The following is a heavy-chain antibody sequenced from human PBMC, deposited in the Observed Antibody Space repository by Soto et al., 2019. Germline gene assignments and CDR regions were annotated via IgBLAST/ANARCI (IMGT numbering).Heavy chain of an antibody. V-gene: IGHV1-18*01. CDR3: ARVDFWSGYYKGGIDY. CDR1: GYTFTGYG. D-gene: IGHD3-3*01. J-gene: IGHJ4*02. Sequence: QVQLVQSGAEVKKPGASVKVSCKASGYTFTGYGISWVRQAPGQGLEWMGWISAYNSNTSYKEKLQGRVTMTTDTSTSTAYMELRSLRSDDTAVYYCARVDFWSGYYKGGIDYWGQGTLVTVSS. CDR2: ISAYNSNT.